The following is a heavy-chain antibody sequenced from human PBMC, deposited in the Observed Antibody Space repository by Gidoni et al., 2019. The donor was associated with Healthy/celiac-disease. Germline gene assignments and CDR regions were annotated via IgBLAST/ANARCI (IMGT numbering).Heavy chain of an antibody. V-gene: IGHV4-59*08. D-gene: IGHD6-13*01. J-gene: IGHJ6*02. CDR2: IYYSGST. Sequence: QVQLQESGPGLVKPSETLSLTCTVSGGSISSYYWSWIRQPPGKGLEWIGYIYYSGSTNYNPSLKSRVTISVDTFKNQFSLKLSSVTAADTAVYYCARVLAAAGFYYYYGMDVWGQGTTVTVSS. CDR1: GGSISSYY. CDR3: ARVLAAAGFYYYYGMDV.